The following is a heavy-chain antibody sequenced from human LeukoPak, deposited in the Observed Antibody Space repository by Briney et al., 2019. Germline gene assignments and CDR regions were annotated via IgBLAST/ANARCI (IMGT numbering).Heavy chain of an antibody. V-gene: IGHV3-48*03. CDR2: ISSGGSSI. CDR3: VTVGRSARPGY. CDR1: GFSFRSSE. D-gene: IGHD6-6*01. Sequence: GGSLRLSCAASGFSFRSSEMKWVRQAPGKGLEWVAYISSGGSSIYYAGSVKGRFTISRDNAKNSLYLQMNSLRAEDTAIYYCVTVGRSARPGYWGQGTLVTVSS. J-gene: IGHJ4*02.